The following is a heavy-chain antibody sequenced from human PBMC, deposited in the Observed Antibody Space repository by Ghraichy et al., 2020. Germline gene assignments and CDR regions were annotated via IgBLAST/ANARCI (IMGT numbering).Heavy chain of an antibody. J-gene: IGHJ6*02. V-gene: IGHV3-7*04. CDR1: GFTFSSYW. Sequence: GESLNISCAASGFTFSSYWMSWVRQAPGKGLEWVANIKQDGSEKYYVDSVKGRFTISRDNAKNSLYLQMNSLRAEDTAVYYCARAVLRFLEWLGDGMDVWGQGTMVTVSS. D-gene: IGHD3-3*01. CDR3: ARAVLRFLEWLGDGMDV. CDR2: IKQDGSEK.